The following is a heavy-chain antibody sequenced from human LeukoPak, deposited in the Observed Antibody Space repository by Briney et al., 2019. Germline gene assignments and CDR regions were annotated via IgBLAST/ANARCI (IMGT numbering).Heavy chain of an antibody. Sequence: GGSLRLSCSASGFTFSDYYMSWIRQAPGKGLEWVSYISSSGSSIYYADSVKGRFTISRDNTKTSLYLQMNSLRAEDTAVYYCARDTYYFDSSGYYYWFDPWGRGTLVTVSS. CDR2: ISSSGSSI. V-gene: IGHV3-11*04. CDR1: GFTFSDYY. CDR3: ARDTYYFDSSGYYYWFDP. J-gene: IGHJ5*02. D-gene: IGHD3-22*01.